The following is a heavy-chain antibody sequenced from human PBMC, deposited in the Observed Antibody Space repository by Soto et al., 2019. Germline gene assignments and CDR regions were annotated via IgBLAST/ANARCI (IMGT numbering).Heavy chain of an antibody. J-gene: IGHJ4*02. D-gene: IGHD2-2*01. CDR3: ARVQRGIVVVPAARVAATPFDY. V-gene: IGHV4-34*01. CDR1: DGSFSGYY. CDR2: INHSGST. Sequence: QVQLQQWGAGLLKPSETLSLTCAVYDGSFSGYYWSWIRQPPGKGLEWIGEINHSGSTNYNPSLKSRVTISVDTSKNQFSLKLSSVTAADTAVYYCARVQRGIVVVPAARVAATPFDYWGQGTLVTVSS.